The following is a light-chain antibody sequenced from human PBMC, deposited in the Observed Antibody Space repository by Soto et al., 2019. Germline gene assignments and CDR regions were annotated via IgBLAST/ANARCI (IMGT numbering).Light chain of an antibody. J-gene: IGKJ4*01. CDR3: QQYGSSPPTLT. CDR2: GAS. V-gene: IGKV3-20*01. Sequence: EFVLTQSPGTLSLSPGERATLSCRASQSVSSSYLAWYQQKPGQAPRLLIYGASSRATGIPDRFSGSGSGTDFTLTISRLAPEDFAVYYCQQYGSSPPTLTFGGGTKVEIK. CDR1: QSVSSSY.